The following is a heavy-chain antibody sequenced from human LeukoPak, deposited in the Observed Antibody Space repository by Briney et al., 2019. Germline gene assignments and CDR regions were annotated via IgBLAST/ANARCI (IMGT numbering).Heavy chain of an antibody. D-gene: IGHD3-3*01. CDR1: GFTFSSYA. J-gene: IGHJ3*02. CDR3: ANGGAFDI. Sequence: PGRSLRLSCAASGFTFSSYAMHWFRQAPGKGLEWVAVISYDGSNKYYADSVKGRFTISRDNSKNTLYLQMNSLRAEDTAVYYCANGGAFDIWGQGTMVTVSS. V-gene: IGHV3-30-3*01. CDR2: ISYDGSNK.